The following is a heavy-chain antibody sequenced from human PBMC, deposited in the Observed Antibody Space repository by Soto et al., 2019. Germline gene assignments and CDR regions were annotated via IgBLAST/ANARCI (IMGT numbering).Heavy chain of an antibody. CDR2: INHSGST. V-gene: IGHV4-34*01. Sequence: ETLSLTCAVYGGSFSGYYWSWIRQPPGKGLEWIGEINHSGSTNYNPSLKSRVTISVDTSKNQFSLKLSSVTAADTAVYYCARGSWFDPWGQGTLVTVSS. CDR3: ARGSWFDP. CDR1: GGSFSGYY. J-gene: IGHJ5*02.